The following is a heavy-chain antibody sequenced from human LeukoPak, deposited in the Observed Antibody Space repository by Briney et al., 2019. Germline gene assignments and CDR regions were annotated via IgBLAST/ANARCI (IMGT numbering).Heavy chain of an antibody. CDR3: ARGDTYGSNFDY. J-gene: IGHJ4*02. V-gene: IGHV3-7*01. CDR1: DFTFSSYW. CDR2: IKGDGSLK. Sequence: GGSLRLSCGASDFTFSSYWMSWLRQAPGKGLEWVANIKGDGSLKYYLDSVKGRFTISRDNAKNAMYLQMNSLRAEDTAVYYCARGDTYGSNFDYWGQGTLVTVSS. D-gene: IGHD3-10*01.